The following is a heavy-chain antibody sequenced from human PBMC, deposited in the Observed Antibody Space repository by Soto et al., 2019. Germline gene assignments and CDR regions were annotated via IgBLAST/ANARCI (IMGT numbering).Heavy chain of an antibody. CDR1: GGSISSGGYY. Sequence: PSETLSLTCTVSGGSISSGGYYWSWIRQHPGKGLEWIGYIYYSGSTYYNPSLKSRLTISVDTSKNQFSLKLSSVTAADTAVYYCARVKGYCSSTSCYSYSSPYYFDYWGQGTLVTVSS. CDR2: IYYSGST. V-gene: IGHV4-31*03. J-gene: IGHJ4*02. CDR3: ARVKGYCSSTSCYSYSSPYYFDY. D-gene: IGHD2-2*01.